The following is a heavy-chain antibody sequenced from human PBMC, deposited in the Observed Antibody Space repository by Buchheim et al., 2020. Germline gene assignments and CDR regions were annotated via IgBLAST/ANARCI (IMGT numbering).Heavy chain of an antibody. CDR3: AREGGGSYGVGEDY. D-gene: IGHD1-26*01. V-gene: IGHV4-61*01. CDR1: GGSVSSGSYY. CDR2: IYYSGST. Sequence: QVQLQESGPGLVKPSETLSLTCTVSGGSVSSGSYYWSWIRQPPGKGLEWIGYIYYSGSTNYNPSLKSRVTISVDTSKNQFSLKLSSVTAADTAVYYCAREGGGSYGVGEDYWGQGTL. J-gene: IGHJ4*02.